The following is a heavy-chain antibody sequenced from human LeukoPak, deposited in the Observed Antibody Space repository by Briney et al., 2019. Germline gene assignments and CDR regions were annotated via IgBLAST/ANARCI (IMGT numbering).Heavy chain of an antibody. V-gene: IGHV5-51*01. J-gene: IGHJ3*02. Sequence: GESLKISCKGSGYSFTSYWIGWVRQMPGKGLEWMGITYPGDSDTRYSTSFQGQVTISADKSSSTAYRQWSSLKASDTAMYYCARHGIVGATDAFDIWGQGTMVTVSS. CDR1: GYSFTSYW. CDR2: TYPGDSDT. D-gene: IGHD1-26*01. CDR3: ARHGIVGATDAFDI.